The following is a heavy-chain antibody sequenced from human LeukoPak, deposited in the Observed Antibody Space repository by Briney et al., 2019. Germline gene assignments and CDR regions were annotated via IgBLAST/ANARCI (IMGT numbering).Heavy chain of an antibody. D-gene: IGHD3-10*01. V-gene: IGHV1-2*02. CDR2: INPNSGGT. CDR1: GYTFTGYF. CDR3: SRDRGYYDSGNYPTDY. J-gene: IGHJ4*02. Sequence: ASVKVSCKASGYTFTGYFIHWVRQAPGQGLEWMGWINPNSGGTNYAQNFQGRVTMTGDTSINTAYMELSRLTSDDTAVYFCSRDRGYYDSGNYPTDYWGQGTLVTASS.